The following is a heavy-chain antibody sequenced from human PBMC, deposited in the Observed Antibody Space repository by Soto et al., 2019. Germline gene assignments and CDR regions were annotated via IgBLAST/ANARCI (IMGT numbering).Heavy chain of an antibody. J-gene: IGHJ4*02. Sequence: PGGSLRLSCAMSGFTVNKEWMHWVRQAPGRGLVWVSRINTDGSTTAYADSVKGRFTISRDNSKNTLYLQMNSLRAEDTAVYYCAKEKISMAPDFDYWGQGTLVTVSS. CDR3: AKEKISMAPDFDY. CDR1: GFTVNKEW. D-gene: IGHD3-10*01. V-gene: IGHV3-74*03. CDR2: INTDGSTT.